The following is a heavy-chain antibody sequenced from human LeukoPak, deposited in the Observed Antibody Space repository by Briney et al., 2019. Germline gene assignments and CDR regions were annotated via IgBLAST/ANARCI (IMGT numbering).Heavy chain of an antibody. Sequence: SVKVSCKASGGTFSSYAISWVRQAPGQGLEWMGGIIPIFGTANYAQKFQGRVTITADESTSTAYMELSSLRSEDTAVYYCARGRHNYYDSSGYPTQNWFHPWGQGTLVNVSS. CDR3: ARGRHNYYDSSGYPTQNWFHP. V-gene: IGHV1-69*13. D-gene: IGHD3-22*01. J-gene: IGHJ5*02. CDR1: GGTFSSYA. CDR2: IIPIFGTA.